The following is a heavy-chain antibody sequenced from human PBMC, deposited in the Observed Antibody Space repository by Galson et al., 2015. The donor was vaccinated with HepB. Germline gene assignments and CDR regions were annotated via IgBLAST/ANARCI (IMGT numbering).Heavy chain of an antibody. D-gene: IGHD1-26*01. CDR2: ISPSGVNT. CDR1: GFTFSSSA. J-gene: IGHJ4*02. Sequence: ALRLSCAASGFTFSSSAMSWVRQAPGKGLEWVSAISPSGVNTYYADSVKGRFTISRDNSKNTLYLQMNSLRAEDTAVYYCAKYIVGATRYSDSWGQGTLVTVSS. CDR3: AKYIVGATRYSDS. V-gene: IGHV3-23*01.